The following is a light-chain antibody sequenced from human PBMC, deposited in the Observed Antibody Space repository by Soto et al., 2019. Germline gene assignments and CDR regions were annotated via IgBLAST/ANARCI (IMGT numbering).Light chain of an antibody. V-gene: IGKV3-20*01. J-gene: IGKJ3*01. CDR1: QSVSSNY. CDR3: QQYGSSPFT. Sequence: EIVLTQSPGTLSLSPGERATLSCRASQSVSSNYLTWYQQKPGQAPRLLIYGASSRATGIPDRFSGSGSGPDFTLTISRLEPDDFAVYYCQQYGSSPFTFGPGTKVAFK. CDR2: GAS.